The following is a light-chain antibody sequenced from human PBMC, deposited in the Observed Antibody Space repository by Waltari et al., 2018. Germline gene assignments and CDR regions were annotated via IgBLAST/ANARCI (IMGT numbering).Light chain of an antibody. CDR3: MQGTQWPGT. V-gene: IGKV2-30*01. CDR1: QSLLNRHGNTY. CDR2: QVS. Sequence: DVVMTQSPLSLAATLGQPASISCRSSQSLLNRHGNTYLNWFHQRPGQSPRRLIYQVSNRDSGVPNRFSGSGSGTDFTLTISRVEAEDVGIFFCMQGTQWPGTFGQGTKVEIK. J-gene: IGKJ1*01.